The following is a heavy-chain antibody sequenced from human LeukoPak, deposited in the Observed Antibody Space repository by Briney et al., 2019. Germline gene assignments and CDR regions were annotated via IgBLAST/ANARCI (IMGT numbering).Heavy chain of an antibody. V-gene: IGHV4-39*01. J-gene: IGHJ3*02. CDR2: IYYSGST. CDR1: GGSIRSSYYY. CDR3: ARHTGGEMATIKDAFDI. D-gene: IGHD5-24*01. Sequence: SETLSLTCTVSGGSIRSSYYYWGWIRQPPGKGLEWIGSIYYSGSTYYNPSLKSRVTISVDTSKNQFSLKLSSVTAADTAVYYCARHTGGEMATIKDAFDIWGQGTMVTVSS.